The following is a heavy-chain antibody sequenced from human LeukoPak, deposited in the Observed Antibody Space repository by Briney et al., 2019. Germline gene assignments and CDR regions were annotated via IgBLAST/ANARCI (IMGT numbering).Heavy chain of an antibody. CDR2: VYNGGGS. V-gene: IGHV4-59*08. CDR1: GGSMSNNY. J-gene: IGHJ4*02. Sequence: SETLSHTCTVSGGSMSNNYWGWIRQPPGKGVEWIGSVYNGGGSIYNPSLKSRVTISIDTSKNQFSLNLNSVAAADTAVYYCARYSSGTYLDFWGQGTLVTVSS. CDR3: ARYSSGTYLDF. D-gene: IGHD3-10*01.